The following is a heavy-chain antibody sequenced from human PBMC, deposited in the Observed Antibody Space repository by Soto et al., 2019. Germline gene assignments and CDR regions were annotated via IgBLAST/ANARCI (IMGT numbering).Heavy chain of an antibody. CDR1: GGTFSSYT. J-gene: IGHJ6*02. Sequence: QVLLVQSGAEVKKPGSSVKVSCKASGGTFSSYTISWVRQAPGQGLEWMGRIIPILGIANYAQKFQGRVTITADKSTSTAYMELSSLRSEDTAVYYCARTRGYSGHGGGSKQQLGYGMDVWGQGTTVTVSS. CDR2: IIPILGIA. D-gene: IGHD5-12*01. CDR3: ARTRGYSGHGGGSKQQLGYGMDV. V-gene: IGHV1-69*02.